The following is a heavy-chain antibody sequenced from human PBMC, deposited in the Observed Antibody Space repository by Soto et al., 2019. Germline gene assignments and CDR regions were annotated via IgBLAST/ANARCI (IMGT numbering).Heavy chain of an antibody. J-gene: IGHJ4*02. D-gene: IGHD5-18*01. CDR2: IYYSGST. V-gene: IGHV4-39*01. Sequence: KPSETLSLTCTVSGGSISSSSYYWGWIRQPPGKGLEWIGSIYYSGSTYYNPSLKSRVTISVDTSKNQFSLKLSSVTAADTAVYYCGSYGMGGPFDYWGQGTLVTVSS. CDR3: GSYGMGGPFDY. CDR1: GGSISSSSYY.